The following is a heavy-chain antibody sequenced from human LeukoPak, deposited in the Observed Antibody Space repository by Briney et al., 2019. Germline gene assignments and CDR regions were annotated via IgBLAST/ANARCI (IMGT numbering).Heavy chain of an antibody. Sequence: PGGSLRLSCAASGFTFSSYAMHWVRQAPGKGLEWVAVISYDGSNKYYADSVKGRFTISRDYSNNTLYLQMNSLRAEDTAVYYCARADSYNNYINYWGQGTLVTVSS. V-gene: IGHV3-30*04. CDR2: ISYDGSNK. CDR3: ARADSYNNYINY. D-gene: IGHD1-1*01. J-gene: IGHJ4*02. CDR1: GFTFSSYA.